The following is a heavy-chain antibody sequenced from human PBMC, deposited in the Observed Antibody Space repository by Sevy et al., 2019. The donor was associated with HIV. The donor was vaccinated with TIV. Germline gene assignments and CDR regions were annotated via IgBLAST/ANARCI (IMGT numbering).Heavy chain of an antibody. CDR2: ISSSSGTR. J-gene: IGHJ4*02. CDR3: ASRGYCGGGSCYSGPNDY. D-gene: IGHD2-15*01. V-gene: IGHV3-48*02. Sequence: GRSLRLSCAASTFTFSSYSMHWIRQAPGKGLEWVSYISSSSGTRYDADSVKGRFTISRDNAKNSLFLQMNSLRDEDTAVYYCASRGYCGGGSCYSGPNDYWGQGTLVTVSS. CDR1: TFTFSSYS.